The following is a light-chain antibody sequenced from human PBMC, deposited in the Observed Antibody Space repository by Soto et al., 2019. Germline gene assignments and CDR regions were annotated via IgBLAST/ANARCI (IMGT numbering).Light chain of an antibody. CDR1: QSISTW. CDR2: KAS. J-gene: IGKJ1*01. V-gene: IGKV1-5*03. CDR3: EQYNSYSPT. Sequence: DIQMTQSPSTLSASVGARVTITCRASQSISTWLAWYQQEPGKAPKLMIHKASSLQSGVPSRFSGSGSGTDFTLTFSCLHPDDFATYSCEQYNSYSPTFGQGTSVEIK.